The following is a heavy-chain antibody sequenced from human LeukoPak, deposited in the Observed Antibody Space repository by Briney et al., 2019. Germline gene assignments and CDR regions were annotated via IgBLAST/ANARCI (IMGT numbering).Heavy chain of an antibody. CDR2: ISPNSGGT. CDR3: ARVSRFYYDSSGDFDY. Sequence: ASVKVSCKASGYIFTDCYLHWVRQAPGQGPEWMGWISPNSGGTKYAQKFRGRVTMTRATSINTAYMELSRLKSDDTAVYYCARVSRFYYDSSGDFDYWGPGTQVIVSS. D-gene: IGHD3-22*01. CDR1: GYIFTDCY. J-gene: IGHJ4*02. V-gene: IGHV1-2*02.